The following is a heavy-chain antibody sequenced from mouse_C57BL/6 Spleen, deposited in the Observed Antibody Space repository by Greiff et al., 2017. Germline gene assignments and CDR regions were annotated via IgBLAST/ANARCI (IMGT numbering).Heavy chain of an antibody. CDR1: GYAFSSSW. V-gene: IGHV1-82*01. D-gene: IGHD2-1*01. CDR3: ASDYGNFPFAY. Sequence: VKLQESGPELVKPGASVKISCKASGYAFSSSWMNWVKQRPGKGLEWIGRIYPGDGDTNYNGKFKGKGTLTADKSSSTAYMQLSSLTSEDSAVYFCASDYGNFPFAYWGQGTLVTVSA. J-gene: IGHJ3*01. CDR2: IYPGDGDT.